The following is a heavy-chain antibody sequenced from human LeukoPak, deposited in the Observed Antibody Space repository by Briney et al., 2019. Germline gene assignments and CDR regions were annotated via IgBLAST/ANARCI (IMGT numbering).Heavy chain of an antibody. CDR1: GFTLSNHD. V-gene: IGHV3-13*04. J-gene: IGHJ6*02. CDR2: IGPAGDT. D-gene: IGHD3-10*01. Sequence: GGSLRLSCAASGFTLSNHDTPWLRQPTGKGLEWVSSIGPAGDTYYADSVWGRFTISRESDKNSVYLQPSRLRAGDTAVYYCGRDAAMVRGVDYYYGMLRWGQGTTVTVSS. CDR3: GRDAAMVRGVDYYYGMLR.